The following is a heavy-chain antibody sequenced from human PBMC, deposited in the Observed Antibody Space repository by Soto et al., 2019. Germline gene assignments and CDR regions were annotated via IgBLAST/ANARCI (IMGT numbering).Heavy chain of an antibody. D-gene: IGHD2-15*01. Sequence: SVKVSCKASGGTFSSYTISWVRQAPGQGLEWMGRIIPILGIANYAQKFQGRVTITADKSTSTAYMELSSLRSEDTAVYYCASRGGCSGGSCYWGSAFDIWGQGTMVTVSS. J-gene: IGHJ3*02. CDR1: GGTFSSYT. CDR2: IIPILGIA. V-gene: IGHV1-69*02. CDR3: ASRGGCSGGSCYWGSAFDI.